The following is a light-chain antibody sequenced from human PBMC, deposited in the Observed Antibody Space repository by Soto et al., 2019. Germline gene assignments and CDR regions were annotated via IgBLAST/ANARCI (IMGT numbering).Light chain of an antibody. Sequence: IVMTQSTATLSVSPGERATPSCRASQSVSSNLAWYQQKPGQAPRLLIYDASNTATGIPARFSGSGSGTDFTLTISSLEPEDFAVYYCQQRSNWPPITFGQGTRLEIK. CDR2: DAS. V-gene: IGKV3-11*01. J-gene: IGKJ5*01. CDR1: QSVSSN. CDR3: QQRSNWPPIT.